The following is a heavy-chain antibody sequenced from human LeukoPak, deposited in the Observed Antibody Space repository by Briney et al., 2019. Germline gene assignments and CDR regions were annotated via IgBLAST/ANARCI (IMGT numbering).Heavy chain of an antibody. Sequence: GGSLRLSCAASGFTFSSHGMHWVRQAPGKGLDWVAITSYDGSNKHYADSVKGRFTISRDNSKNTLYLQMNSLRAEDTAVYYCARRLAYWGQGTRVTVSS. CDR3: ARRLAY. J-gene: IGHJ4*02. CDR2: TSYDGSNK. CDR1: GFTFSSHG. V-gene: IGHV3-30*03.